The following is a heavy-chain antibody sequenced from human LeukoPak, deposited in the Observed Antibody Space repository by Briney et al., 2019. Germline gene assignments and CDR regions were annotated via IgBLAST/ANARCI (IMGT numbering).Heavy chain of an antibody. CDR1: GFTFSSYW. D-gene: IGHD4/OR15-4a*01. V-gene: IGHV3-74*01. CDR2: INSDGSST. Sequence: PGGPLRLSCAASGFTFSSYWMHWVRQAPGKGLVWVSRINSDGSSTSYADSVKGRFTISRDNAKNSLYLQMNSLRAEDTAVYYCARRAGAYSHPYDYWGQGTLVTVSS. CDR3: ARRAGAYSHPYDY. J-gene: IGHJ4*02.